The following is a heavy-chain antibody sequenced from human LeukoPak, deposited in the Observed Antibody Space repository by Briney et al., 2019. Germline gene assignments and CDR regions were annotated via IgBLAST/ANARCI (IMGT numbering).Heavy chain of an antibody. CDR3: ARVAGYSYGYAFDI. D-gene: IGHD5-18*01. CDR1: GFTFSSYA. V-gene: IGHV3-53*01. CDR2: IYIGGNT. Sequence: PGGSLRLSCAASGFTFSSYAMSWVRQAPEKGLEWVSVIYIGGNTYYADSVKGRFTISRDNSKNTLYLQMNSLRAEDTAVYYCARVAGYSYGYAFDIWGQGTMVTVSS. J-gene: IGHJ3*02.